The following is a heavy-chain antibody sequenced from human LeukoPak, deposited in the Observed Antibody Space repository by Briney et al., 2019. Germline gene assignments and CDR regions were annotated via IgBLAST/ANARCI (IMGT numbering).Heavy chain of an antibody. D-gene: IGHD3-10*01. V-gene: IGHV5-51*01. J-gene: IGHJ4*02. CDR1: GYSFTSYW. CDR2: IYPGDSDT. Sequence: GESLKISCKGSGYSFTSYWIGWVRQIPGKGLEWMGIIYPGDSDTRYSPSFQGQVTISADKSISTAYLQWSSLKGSDTAMYYCARSGGYYGSGSSPFDYWGQGTLVSVSS. CDR3: ARSGGYYGSGSSPFDY.